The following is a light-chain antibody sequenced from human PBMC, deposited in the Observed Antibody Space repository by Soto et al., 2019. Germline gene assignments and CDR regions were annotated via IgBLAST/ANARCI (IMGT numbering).Light chain of an antibody. J-gene: IGKJ1*01. CDR3: QQYGSAWT. CDR2: GAS. V-gene: IGKV3-20*01. CDR1: QSVSSNY. Sequence: EIVLTQSPGTLSLSPGERATLSCRASQSVSSNYLAWYQQKPGQAPRLLIYGASNMATGIPDRFSGSGSGTDFTLTISRLEPEDFAVYYCQQYGSAWTFGQGTKVEIK.